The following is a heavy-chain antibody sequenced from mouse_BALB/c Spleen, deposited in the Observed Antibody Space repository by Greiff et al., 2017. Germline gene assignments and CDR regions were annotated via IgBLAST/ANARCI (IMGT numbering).Heavy chain of an antibody. D-gene: IGHD2-1*01. CDR2: ISSGGSYT. J-gene: IGHJ3*01. Sequence: DVMLVESGGGLVKPGGSLKLSCAASGFTFSSYTMSWVRQTPEKRLEWVATISSGGSYTYYPDSVKGRVTISRDNAKNTLYLQMSSLKSEDTAMYYCTREGGYGNTWFAYWGQGTLVTVSA. CDR3: TREGGYGNTWFAY. CDR1: GFTFSSYT. V-gene: IGHV5-6-4*01.